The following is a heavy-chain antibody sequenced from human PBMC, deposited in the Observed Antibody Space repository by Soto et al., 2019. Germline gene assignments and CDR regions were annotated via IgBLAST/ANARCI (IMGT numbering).Heavy chain of an antibody. CDR2: TSYDGSNN. Sequence: QVQLVESGGGVVQPGTSLRLSCVVSGFTFRSYVIHCFRQAPGKGLEWVALTSYDGSNNFYGDSVKGRFTISRDNSRNTVELQMDSLRLEDTALYYCARWGTTGGLDVWGQGTLVSVSS. V-gene: IGHV3-33*05. D-gene: IGHD3-16*01. CDR1: GFTFRSYV. J-gene: IGHJ4*02. CDR3: ARWGTTGGLDV.